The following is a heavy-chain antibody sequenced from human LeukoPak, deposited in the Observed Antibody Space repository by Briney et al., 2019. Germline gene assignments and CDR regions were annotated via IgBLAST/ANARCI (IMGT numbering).Heavy chain of an antibody. Sequence: SETLSLSCTVSGDSISSSSYYWGWIRQPPGKGLEWIGTIYYSGSTNYNPSLKSRVTISVDTSKNQFSLKLSSVIAADTAVYYCARGYDYVWGSYRPRWFDPWGQGTLVTVSS. CDR3: ARGYDYVWGSYRPRWFDP. CDR1: GDSISSSSYY. J-gene: IGHJ5*02. CDR2: IYYSGST. D-gene: IGHD3-16*02. V-gene: IGHV4-39*07.